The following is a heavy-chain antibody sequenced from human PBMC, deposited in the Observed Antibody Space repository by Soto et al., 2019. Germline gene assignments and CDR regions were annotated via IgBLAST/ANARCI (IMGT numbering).Heavy chain of an antibody. D-gene: IGHD2-21*01. J-gene: IGHJ4*02. CDR2: ISYYGSNI. Sequence: VQLVESGGGLVKPGGSLRVSCEVSGFIYTNAWMTWVRQAPGKGLEWVAVISYYGSNIYYADSVKGRFTISRDNSKNTLYLQMNSLRAEDTAVYFCAKLVDKSVDDYWGQGTLVTVSS. CDR1: GFIYTNAW. V-gene: IGHV3-30*18. CDR3: AKLVDKSVDDY.